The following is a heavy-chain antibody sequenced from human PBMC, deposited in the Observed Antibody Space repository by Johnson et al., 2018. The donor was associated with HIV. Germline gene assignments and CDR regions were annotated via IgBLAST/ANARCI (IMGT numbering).Heavy chain of an antibody. CDR2: IYSGDST. CDR1: GFTVSSNY. CDR3: ARVRPNPTVTTRGAAFDI. J-gene: IGHJ3*02. V-gene: IGHV3-66*02. Sequence: VQLVESGGGLVPPGGSLRLSCAASGFTVSSNYMSWLRQAPGKALEWVSVIYSGDSTYYADSVKGRFTISRDNSKNTLYLQMNSLRAEDPAVYYCARVRPNPTVTTRGAAFDIWGQGTMVTVSS. D-gene: IGHD4-17*01.